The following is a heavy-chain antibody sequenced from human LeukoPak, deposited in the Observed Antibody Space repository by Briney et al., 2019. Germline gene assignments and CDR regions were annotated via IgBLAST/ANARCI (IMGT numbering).Heavy chain of an antibody. D-gene: IGHD3-10*01. Sequence: GGSLGLSCAASGFTFSTYWMSWVRQAPGMGLEWVANIKQDGSEKYNVDSVKGRFTVSRDNAKSSLYLQMNSLRAEDMAVYYCARQMVRGVIGTHMDVWGQGTTVTVSS. J-gene: IGHJ6*02. CDR3: ARQMVRGVIGTHMDV. CDR1: GFTFSTYW. CDR2: IKQDGSEK. V-gene: IGHV3-7*01.